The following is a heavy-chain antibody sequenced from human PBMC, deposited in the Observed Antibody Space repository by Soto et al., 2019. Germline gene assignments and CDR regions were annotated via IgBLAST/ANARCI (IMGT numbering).Heavy chain of an antibody. J-gene: IGHJ4*02. CDR1: GFTFNTYG. D-gene: IGHD5-18*01. V-gene: IGHV3-30*18. CDR3: AKDIVRYTYGACDY. Sequence: GGSLRLSCAASGFTFNTYGMYWVRQAPGKGLEWVAAISYDGSNKYHADSVKGRFTISRDNSKNTLYMQMNSLRVEDTAVYYCAKDIVRYTYGACDYWGQGAMVTVSS. CDR2: ISYDGSNK.